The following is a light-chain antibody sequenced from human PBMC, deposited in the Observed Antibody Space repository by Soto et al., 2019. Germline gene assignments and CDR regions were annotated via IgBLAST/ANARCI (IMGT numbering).Light chain of an antibody. CDR1: QTISNY. CDR2: AAS. Sequence: DIQMTQSPFSLSASVGDRVTITCRASQTISNYLNWYQQQPGKAPKLLIYAASNLETGVPSRFSGSGSGTDFKFTISSLQPEDVATYYCQQHDPFPALTFGGGTKVDIK. J-gene: IGKJ4*01. CDR3: QQHDPFPALT. V-gene: IGKV1-33*01.